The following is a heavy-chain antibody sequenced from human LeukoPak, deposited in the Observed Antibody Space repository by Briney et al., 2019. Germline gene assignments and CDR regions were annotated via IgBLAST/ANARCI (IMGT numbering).Heavy chain of an antibody. J-gene: IGHJ4*02. CDR3: ARGRSGSAWDLFDY. CDR1: GFTVSSNY. V-gene: IGHV3-53*01. Sequence: PGGSLRLSCAASGFTVSSNYMSWVRQAPGKGLEWVSVIYSGGSTYYADSVKGRFTISRDNSKNKLYLQMTSLRAEDTAVYYCARGRSGSAWDLFDYWGLGTLVTVSS. D-gene: IGHD1-26*01. CDR2: IYSGGST.